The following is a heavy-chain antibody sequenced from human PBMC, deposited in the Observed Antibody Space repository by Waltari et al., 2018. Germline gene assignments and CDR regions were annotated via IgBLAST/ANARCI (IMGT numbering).Heavy chain of an antibody. J-gene: IGHJ5*02. Sequence: EVQLVQSGGGLVQPGGSLRLSCVASGFKFSASWMPWVRQVPGKGLEWVSRISGDGGAAKYVDSVKGRFTISRDNAKSTLYLQMNNLRGEDTGLYSCARSVSPTHGGGYYGGWFDPWGQGSLVTVSS. V-gene: IGHV3-74*03. CDR3: ARSVSPTHGGGYYGGWFDP. CDR1: GFKFSASW. CDR2: ISGDGGAA. D-gene: IGHD3-3*01.